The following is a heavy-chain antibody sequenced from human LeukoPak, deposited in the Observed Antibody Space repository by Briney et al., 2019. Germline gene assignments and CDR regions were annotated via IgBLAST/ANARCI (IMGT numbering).Heavy chain of an antibody. Sequence: PTGRSLRLSCAASGFTFSSYGMHWVRQAPGKGLEWVAVIWYDGSNKYYADSVKGRFTVSRDNARNSLFLQMNSLRAEDTSVYYCARDYRSSWYVRGQGTLVTVSS. CDR1: GFTFSSYG. V-gene: IGHV3-33*01. CDR2: IWYDGSNK. D-gene: IGHD6-13*01. J-gene: IGHJ4*02. CDR3: ARDYRSSWYV.